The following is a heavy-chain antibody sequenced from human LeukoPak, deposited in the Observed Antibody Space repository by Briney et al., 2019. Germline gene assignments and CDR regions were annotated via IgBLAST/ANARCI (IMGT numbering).Heavy chain of an antibody. Sequence: PSETLSLTCAVYGGSFSGYYWSWIRQPPGKGLEWIGEINHSGSTNYNPSLKSRVTISVDTSKNQFSLKLSSVTAADTAVYYCARESGQQLVSYYFDYWGQGTLVTLSS. CDR1: GGSFSGYY. CDR2: INHSGST. CDR3: ARESGQQLVSYYFDY. V-gene: IGHV4-34*01. D-gene: IGHD6-13*01. J-gene: IGHJ4*02.